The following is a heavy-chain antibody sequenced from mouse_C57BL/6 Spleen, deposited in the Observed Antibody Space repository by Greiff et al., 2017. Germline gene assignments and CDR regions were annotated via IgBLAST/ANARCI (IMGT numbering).Heavy chain of an antibody. J-gene: IGHJ4*01. CDR3: ARHAVGGAMDY. Sequence: DVQLVDSGGDLVKPGGSLKLSCAASGFTFSSYGMSWVRQTPDKRLEWVATISSGGSYTYYPDSVKGRFTISRDNAKNTLYLQMSSLKSEDTAMYYCARHAVGGAMDYWGQGTSVTVSS. V-gene: IGHV5-6*01. CDR2: ISSGGSYT. CDR1: GFTFSSYG. D-gene: IGHD1-1*01.